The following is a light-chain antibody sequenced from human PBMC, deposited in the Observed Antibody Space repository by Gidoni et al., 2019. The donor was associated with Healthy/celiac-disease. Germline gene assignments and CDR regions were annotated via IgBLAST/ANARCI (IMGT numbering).Light chain of an antibody. CDR3: QQSYSTLG. CDR1: QSISSY. V-gene: IGKV1-39*01. J-gene: IGKJ2*03. CDR2: AAS. Sequence: DIQMTQSPSSLSASVGDRVTITCRASQSISSYLNWYQPKPGKAPKLLIYAASSLQSGVPSRFSGSGSGTDFTLTISSLQPEDFATYYCQQSYSTLGFGQGTQLEIK.